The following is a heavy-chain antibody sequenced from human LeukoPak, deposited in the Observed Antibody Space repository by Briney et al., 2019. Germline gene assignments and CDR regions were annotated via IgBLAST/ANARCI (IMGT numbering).Heavy chain of an antibody. D-gene: IGHD6-13*01. CDR2: IYSGGST. J-gene: IGHJ4*02. CDR1: GFTVSSNY. Sequence: GGSLRLSCAASGFTVSSNYMSWVRQAPGKGLEWVSVIYSGGSTYYADSVKGRFTISRDDSKNTLYLQMNSLRAEDTAVYYCARAVLDGSSWYPSFGYWGQGTLVTVSS. CDR3: ARAVLDGSSWYPSFGY. V-gene: IGHV3-53*01.